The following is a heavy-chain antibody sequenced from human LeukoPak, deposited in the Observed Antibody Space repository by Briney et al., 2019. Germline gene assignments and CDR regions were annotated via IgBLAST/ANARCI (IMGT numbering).Heavy chain of an antibody. CDR3: ARRGGSGRAFDY. Sequence: SETLSLSCSVSGASISGGTYYWGWIRQPPGKGLEWISSIYYTGSTYDNPSLKSRATISVDTSKNQFSLKLSSVTAADTAVYYCARRGGSGRAFDYWGQGTLVTVSS. CDR2: IYYTGST. J-gene: IGHJ4*02. V-gene: IGHV4-39*01. D-gene: IGHD1-26*01. CDR1: GASISGGTYY.